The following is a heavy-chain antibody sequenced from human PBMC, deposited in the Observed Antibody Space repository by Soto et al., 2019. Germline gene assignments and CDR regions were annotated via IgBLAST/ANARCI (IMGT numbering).Heavy chain of an antibody. Sequence: QLQLQESGPGLVKPSETLSLTCSVSGDSINSDKYYWGWIRQPPGKGLEWIGSIYYRGNTYYNPSPQTRATISLDKSKSQFSLKLNSVTAADSAMYFCARLEGLATISYYFDFWGQGALVTVSS. CDR2: IYYRGNT. J-gene: IGHJ4*02. CDR1: GDSINSDKYY. D-gene: IGHD3-9*01. CDR3: ARLEGLATISYYFDF. V-gene: IGHV4-39*01.